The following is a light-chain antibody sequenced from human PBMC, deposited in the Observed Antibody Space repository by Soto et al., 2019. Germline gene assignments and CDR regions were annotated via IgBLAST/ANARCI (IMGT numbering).Light chain of an antibody. CDR3: SSYTSSSTVV. Sequence: QSALTQPASVSGSPGQSITISCTGTSSDVGGYNYVSWYQQLPGKAPKLMIYDVSNRPSGVSNRFSGSKSGNTASLTISGLQAEDEADYYCSSYTSSSTVVFGGGTKVT. CDR2: DVS. V-gene: IGLV2-14*01. CDR1: SSDVGGYNY. J-gene: IGLJ2*01.